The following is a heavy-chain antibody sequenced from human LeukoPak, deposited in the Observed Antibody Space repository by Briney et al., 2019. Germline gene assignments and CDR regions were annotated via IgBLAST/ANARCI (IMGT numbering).Heavy chain of an antibody. CDR3: ARVIGGYDTVDC. Sequence: GGSLRLSCAASGFTFYSYWMSWVRQAPGKGLEWVANINQDQSHKYYLGSVEGRFTISRDNAKNSLYLQMDSLRAEDTAIYYCARVIGGYDTVDCWGQGALVTVSS. CDR1: GFTFYSYW. CDR2: INQDQSHK. D-gene: IGHD3-22*01. J-gene: IGHJ4*02. V-gene: IGHV3-7*01.